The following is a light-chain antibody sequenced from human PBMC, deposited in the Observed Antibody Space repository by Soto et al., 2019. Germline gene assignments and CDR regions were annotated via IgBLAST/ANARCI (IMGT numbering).Light chain of an antibody. CDR1: QSVSNR. J-gene: IGKJ1*01. CDR2: RAS. CDR3: QQSSDWPRT. Sequence: EIVMTQSPATLSVSPGERATLSCRASQSVSNRLAWYQQRPCQAPRLLIYRASARATGIPARFSGSGSGTEFTLTIRSLQSEDFAIYYCQQSSDWPRTFGQGTKVEIK. V-gene: IGKV3-15*01.